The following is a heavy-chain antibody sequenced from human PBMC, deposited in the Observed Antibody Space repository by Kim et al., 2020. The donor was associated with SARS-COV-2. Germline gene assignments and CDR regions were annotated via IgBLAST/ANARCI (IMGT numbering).Heavy chain of an antibody. CDR3: TRDGVPNWFDP. Sequence: SVKVSCKASGGSFDNYGISWVRQAPGQGLEWMGRIIPFLDMSNYAQRFQGRVTMTADKSTNTAYMELTSLRLDDTAVYYCTRDGVPNWFDPCGQDTLVT. J-gene: IGHJ5*02. V-gene: IGHV1-69*04. CDR2: IIPFLDMS. CDR1: GGSFDNYG. D-gene: IGHD3-10*01.